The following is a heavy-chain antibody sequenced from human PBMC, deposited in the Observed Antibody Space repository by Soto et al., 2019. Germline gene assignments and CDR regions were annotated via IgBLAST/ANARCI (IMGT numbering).Heavy chain of an antibody. CDR1: RGAFGSNA. V-gene: IGHV1-69*12. CDR2: LVPIFGTT. CDR3: ARAGYTFGPGAVRGAFDI. D-gene: IGHD1-1*01. J-gene: IGHJ3*02. Sequence: QVQLVQSGAEVRKPGSSVKVSCKASRGAFGSNAISWVRQAPGQGLEWMGGLVPIFGTTHNAQKFQDRVTINADESTNTAYLELSSLTSEDAVIYYCARAGYTFGPGAVRGAFDIWGQGTMVTVSS.